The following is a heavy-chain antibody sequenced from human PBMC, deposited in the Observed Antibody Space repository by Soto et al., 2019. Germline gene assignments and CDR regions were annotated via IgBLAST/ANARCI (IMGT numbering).Heavy chain of an antibody. V-gene: IGHV3-13*01. D-gene: IGHD3-22*01. CDR2: IGTLSDA. CDR3: ARGRSFSYDSTPPPRFDP. Sequence: PGGSLRLSCAASGFIFSTFDIHWVRQAPGKGLEWVSGIGTLSDAVYAASVQGRFTISRQNDKNSVYLQMNSLRAGDTAVYYGARGRSFSYDSTPPPRFDPRGQGTLVTVSS. CDR1: GFIFSTFD. J-gene: IGHJ5*02.